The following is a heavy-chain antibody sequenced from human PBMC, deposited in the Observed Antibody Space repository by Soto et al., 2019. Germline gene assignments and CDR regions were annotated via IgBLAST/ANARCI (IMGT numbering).Heavy chain of an antibody. CDR1: GGSITTYY. CDR3: ARFQIAVAGTDAFDI. J-gene: IGHJ3*02. Sequence: QVQLQEWGPGLVKPSETLSLTCTVSGGSITTYYWSWIRQPAGKGLEWIGRIYSGGSTNYNPSLRSRVTVSVDMSKNQFSLKLSSVTAADTAVYYCARFQIAVAGTDAFDIWGQGTMVTVSS. V-gene: IGHV4-4*07. D-gene: IGHD6-19*01. CDR2: IYSGGST.